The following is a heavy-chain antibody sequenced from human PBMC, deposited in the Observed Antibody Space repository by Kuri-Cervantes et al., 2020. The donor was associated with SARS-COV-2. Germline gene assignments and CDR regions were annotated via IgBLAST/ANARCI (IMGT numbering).Heavy chain of an antibody. CDR1: GFTFSSHS. V-gene: IGHV3-21*01. CDR2: TSSGSTYI. D-gene: IGHD2-15*01. CDR3: ARAGGSGGTSNYYYYMDV. Sequence: GGSLRLSCAASGFTFSSHSMNWVRQAPGKGLEWVSCTSSGSTYIYYVDSVKGRFTISRDNAKNSLYLQMNSLRAEDTAVYYCARAGGSGGTSNYYYYMDVWGKGTTVTVSS. J-gene: IGHJ6*03.